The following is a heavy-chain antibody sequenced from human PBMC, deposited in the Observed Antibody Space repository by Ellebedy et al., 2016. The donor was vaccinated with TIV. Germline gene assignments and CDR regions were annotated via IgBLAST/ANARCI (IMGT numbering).Heavy chain of an antibody. Sequence: MPSETLSLTCTVSGGSISSYYWSWLRQPPGKGLEWIGYIDYSGDTNYNPSLKSRVSISVDTSKNQFALKLNSVTTADTAVYYCARDRRFREVIAARRGDYYYDGMDVWGQGTTVTVSS. V-gene: IGHV4-59*01. J-gene: IGHJ6*02. CDR1: GGSISSYY. CDR2: IDYSGDT. D-gene: IGHD6-6*01. CDR3: ARDRRFREVIAARRGDYYYDGMDV.